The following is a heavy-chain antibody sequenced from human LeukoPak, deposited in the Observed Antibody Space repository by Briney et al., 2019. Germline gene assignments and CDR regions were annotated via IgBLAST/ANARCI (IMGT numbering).Heavy chain of an antibody. J-gene: IGHJ5*02. V-gene: IGHV3-21*04. CDR3: ARVAGWHWFDP. D-gene: IGHD6-19*01. Sequence: GGSLRLSCAASGFNFKTYSMNWVRQAPGKGLEWVSSISITSTYIYYADSVKGRFTISRDNSKNTVYLQMNNMRVDDTAVYYCARVAGWHWFDPWGQGTLVTVSS. CDR1: GFNFKTYS. CDR2: ISITSTYI.